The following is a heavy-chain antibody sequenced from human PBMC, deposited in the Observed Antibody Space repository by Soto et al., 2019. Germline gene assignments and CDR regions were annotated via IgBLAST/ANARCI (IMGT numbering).Heavy chain of an antibody. D-gene: IGHD3-3*01. Sequence: SVKVSCKASGGTFSSYAISWVRQAPGQGLEWMGGIIPIFGTANYAQKFQGRVTITADESTSTAYMELSSLRSEDTAVYYCARGGSSIFGVVPHYYYYGMDVWGQGTTVTVSS. J-gene: IGHJ6*02. CDR3: ARGGSSIFGVVPHYYYYGMDV. CDR2: IIPIFGTA. CDR1: GGTFSSYA. V-gene: IGHV1-69*13.